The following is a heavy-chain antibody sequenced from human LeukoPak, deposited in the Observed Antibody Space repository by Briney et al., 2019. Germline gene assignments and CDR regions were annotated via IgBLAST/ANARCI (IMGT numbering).Heavy chain of an antibody. CDR2: ISRSGTTI. CDR1: GFTFSSYE. J-gene: IGHJ3*02. Sequence: PGGSLRLSCAASGFTFSSYEMNWVRQAPGKGLEWLSYISRSGTTIYYADSVKGRFTISRDNAKNSLYLQMNSLRVEDTAVYYCAREDTGVAFDIWGQGTTVTV. D-gene: IGHD2-8*01. V-gene: IGHV3-48*03. CDR3: AREDTGVAFDI.